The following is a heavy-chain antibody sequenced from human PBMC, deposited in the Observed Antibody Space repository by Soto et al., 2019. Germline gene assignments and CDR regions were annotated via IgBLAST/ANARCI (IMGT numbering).Heavy chain of an antibody. V-gene: IGHV1-2*04. D-gene: IGHD4-17*01. Sequence: ASVKVSCKASGYTFTGYYMHWVRQAPGQGLEWMGWINPNSGGTNYAQKFQGWVTMTRDTSISTAYMELSRLRSDDTAVYYCARAPDYGDYYYGMDVWGQGTTVTVSS. CDR3: ARAPDYGDYYYGMDV. CDR2: INPNSGGT. CDR1: GYTFTGYY. J-gene: IGHJ6*02.